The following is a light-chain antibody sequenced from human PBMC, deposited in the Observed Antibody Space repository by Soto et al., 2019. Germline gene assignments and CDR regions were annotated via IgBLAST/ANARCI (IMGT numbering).Light chain of an antibody. V-gene: IGKV4-1*01. Sequence: IVITQSPESLAVSLVERATFNCKFSKSISYRSKNKYYLAWYQQKSGQPPKLLIYWASLREPGVPDRFTGSGSGTDFTLTISSLQAEDVAVYYCKQYFTSPWTFGKGTKVDIK. J-gene: IGKJ1*01. CDR2: WAS. CDR3: KQYFTSPWT. CDR1: KSISYRSKNKYY.